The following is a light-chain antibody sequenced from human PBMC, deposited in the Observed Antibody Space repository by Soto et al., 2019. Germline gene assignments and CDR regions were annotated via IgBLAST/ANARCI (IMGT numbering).Light chain of an antibody. CDR1: QTISNY. V-gene: IGKV1-39*01. CDR2: AAS. J-gene: IGKJ2*01. CDR3: QQSYRAART. Sequence: DIQMTQTPSSLSASVGDRVTITCRASQTISNYLNWYQQKPGEAPKLLIYAASNLRSGVPSRFSGSGSGTDFTLTVSSLQPEDFATYYCQQSYRAARTFGQGTNLDIK.